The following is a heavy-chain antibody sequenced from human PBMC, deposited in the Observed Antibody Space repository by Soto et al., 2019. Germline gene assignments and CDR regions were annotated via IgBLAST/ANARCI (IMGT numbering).Heavy chain of an antibody. CDR1: GFTVSSNY. V-gene: IGHV3-53*01. D-gene: IGHD1-1*01. CDR3: ARVSGYNLSYDY. CDR2: IYSGGRT. J-gene: IGHJ4*02. Sequence: EVQLVESGGGLIQPGGSLRLSCADSGFTVSSNYMSWVRQAPGKGLVWVSVIYSGGRTYYADSVNFRFTISRDKAKNTLYLQMNSLRAEDTAVDYCARVSGYNLSYDYWGQGTLVTVSS.